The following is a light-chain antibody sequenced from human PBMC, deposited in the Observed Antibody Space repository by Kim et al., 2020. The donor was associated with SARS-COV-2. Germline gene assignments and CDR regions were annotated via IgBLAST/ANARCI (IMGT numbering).Light chain of an antibody. J-gene: IGKJ2*03. CDR2: CAS. V-gene: IGKV3-15*01. Sequence: VSPVERATLSCRAMQSVSSNLAWYQQKTGKAPRLLLYCASTRATGSPARFSGSGSGTEFTLTISSLQSEDFAVYYIQQYNNWPPVRFGQGTKLEF. CDR1: QSVSSN. CDR3: QQYNNWPPVR.